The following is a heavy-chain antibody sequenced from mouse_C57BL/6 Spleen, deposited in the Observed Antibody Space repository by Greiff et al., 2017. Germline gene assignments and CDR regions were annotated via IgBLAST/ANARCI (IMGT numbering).Heavy chain of an antibody. Sequence: QVQLKQPGAELVKPGASVKLSCKASGYTFTSYWMHWVKQRPGQGLEWIGMIHPNSGSTNYNEKFKSKATLTVDKSSSTAYMQLSSLTSEDSAVXYCARANNWAFDYWGQGTTLTVSS. CDR3: ARANNWAFDY. D-gene: IGHD4-1*01. CDR2: IHPNSGST. J-gene: IGHJ2*01. V-gene: IGHV1-64*01. CDR1: GYTFTSYW.